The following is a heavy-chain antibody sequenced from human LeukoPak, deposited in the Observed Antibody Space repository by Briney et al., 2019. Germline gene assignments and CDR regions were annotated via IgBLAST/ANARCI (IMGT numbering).Heavy chain of an antibody. D-gene: IGHD2-2*01. V-gene: IGHV3-33*08. J-gene: IGHJ4*02. CDR2: IWYDGSNK. CDR1: GFTFSSYA. CDR3: ARDPRCSSTSCYGVDYFDY. Sequence: PGRSLRLSCAASGFTFSSYAMHWVRQAPGKGLEWVAVIWYDGSNKYYADSVKGRFTISRDNSKNTLYLQMNSLRAEDTAVYYCARDPRCSSTSCYGVDYFDYWGQGTLVTVSS.